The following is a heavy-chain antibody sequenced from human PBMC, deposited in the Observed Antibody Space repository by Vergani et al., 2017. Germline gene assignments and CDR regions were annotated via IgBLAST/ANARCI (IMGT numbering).Heavy chain of an antibody. CDR1: GYTLTELS. D-gene: IGHD3-10*01. V-gene: IGHV1-24*01. CDR2: FDPEDGET. Sequence: QVQLVQSGAEVKKPGASVKVSCKVSGYTLTELSMHWVRQAPGKGLEWMGGFDPEDGETIYAQKFQGRVTMTEDTSTDTAYMELSSLRSEDTAVYYCARGSYYGSGSYPLQSDAFDIWGQGTMVTVSS. J-gene: IGHJ3*02. CDR3: ARGSYYGSGSYPLQSDAFDI.